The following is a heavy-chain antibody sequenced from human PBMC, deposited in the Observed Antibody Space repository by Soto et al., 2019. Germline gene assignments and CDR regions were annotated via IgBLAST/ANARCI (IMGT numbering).Heavy chain of an antibody. CDR2: ISHTGRT. Sequence: PSETLSLTCTVSGGSISSSYWSWIRQPPGKGLEWIGSISHTGRTSYNPSLKSRVSISVDTSKNQFSPTLTSVTAADTAVYYCARDPANLALAVAYFDSWGQGTLVTVSS. CDR1: GGSISSSY. J-gene: IGHJ4*02. CDR3: ARDPANLALAVAYFDS. V-gene: IGHV4-59*08. D-gene: IGHD2-15*01.